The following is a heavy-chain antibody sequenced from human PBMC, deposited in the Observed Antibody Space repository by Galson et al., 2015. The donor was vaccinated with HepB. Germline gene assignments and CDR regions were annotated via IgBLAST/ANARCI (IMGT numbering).Heavy chain of an antibody. CDR2: IRSSSNSR. CDR1: GFTFSRFN. CDR3: ARSSSSWQVSPPLSYHYGLDV. V-gene: IGHV3-21*01. Sequence: SLRLSCAASGFTFSRFNINWVRQAPGKGLEWVSYIRSSSNSRDYADSVKGRFTISRDNAKNSVYLQINSLTAEDTAVYFCARSSSSWQVSPPLSYHYGLDVWGQGTTVTVSS. J-gene: IGHJ6*02. D-gene: IGHD6-13*01.